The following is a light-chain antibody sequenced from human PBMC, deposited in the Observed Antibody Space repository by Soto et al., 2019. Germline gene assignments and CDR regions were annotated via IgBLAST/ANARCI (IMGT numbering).Light chain of an antibody. Sequence: EVVLRQSPGTLSLSPGERATLSCRASQNVNNNYLAWYQQKPGQAPRLLIYGASNRATGIPGRFSGSGSGTDFTLTISSLEPEDFAVFYCQQYADSPSSFGQGTKLQSK. V-gene: IGKV3-20*01. CDR2: GAS. J-gene: IGKJ2*01. CDR1: QNVNNNY. CDR3: QQYADSPSS.